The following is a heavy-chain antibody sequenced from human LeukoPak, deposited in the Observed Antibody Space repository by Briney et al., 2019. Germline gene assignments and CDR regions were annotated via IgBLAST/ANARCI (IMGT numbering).Heavy chain of an antibody. D-gene: IGHD3-22*01. V-gene: IGHV4-30-2*01. Sequence: PSETLSLTCAVSGGSISSGGYSWSWIRQPPGKGLEWIGYIYHSGSTYYNPSLKSRVTISVDRSKNQFSLKLSSVTAADTAVYYCAGGLGGYYLYYYGMDVWGQGTTVTVSS. J-gene: IGHJ6*02. CDR3: AGGLGGYYLYYYGMDV. CDR1: GGSISSGGYS. CDR2: IYHSGST.